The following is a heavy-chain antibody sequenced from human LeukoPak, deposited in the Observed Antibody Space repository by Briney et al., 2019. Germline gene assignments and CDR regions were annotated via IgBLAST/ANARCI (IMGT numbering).Heavy chain of an antibody. J-gene: IGHJ4*02. CDR1: GFTFSSYW. CDR3: ARDALNYYDSSGYIDY. CDR2: IKQDGSEK. D-gene: IGHD3-22*01. V-gene: IGHV3-7*01. Sequence: TGGSLRLSCAASGFTFSSYWMSWVRQAPGKGLEWVANIKQDGSEKYYVDSVKGRFTISRDNAKNSLYLQMNSLRAEDTAVYYCARDALNYYDSSGYIDYWGQGTLVTVSS.